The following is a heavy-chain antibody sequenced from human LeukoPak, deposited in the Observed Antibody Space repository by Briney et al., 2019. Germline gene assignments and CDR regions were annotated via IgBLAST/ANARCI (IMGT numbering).Heavy chain of an antibody. D-gene: IGHD2-8*01. J-gene: IGHJ5*02. CDR2: INHSGST. V-gene: IGHV4-34*01. CDR1: GGSFSGYY. Sequence: SETLSLTCAVYGGSFSGYYWSWIRQPPGKGLEWIGEINHSGSTNYNPSLKSRVTISVDTSKNQLSLKLSSVTAADTAVYYCARGTIVLMVYAIRAGFDPWGQGTLVTVSS. CDR3: ARGTIVLMVYAIRAGFDP.